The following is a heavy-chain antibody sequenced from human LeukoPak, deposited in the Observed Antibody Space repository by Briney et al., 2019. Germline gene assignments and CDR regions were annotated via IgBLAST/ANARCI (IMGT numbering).Heavy chain of an antibody. CDR3: ARGGDSSGWSYYYYYMDV. V-gene: IGHV1-18*01. CDR1: GYTFTSYG. J-gene: IGHJ6*03. D-gene: IGHD6-19*01. Sequence: ASVKVSCKASGYTFTSYGISWVRQAPGPGLEWMGWISAYNGNTNYAQKLQGRVTMTTDTSTSTAYMELRSLRSDDTAVYYCARGGDSSGWSYYYYYMDVWGKGTTVTVSS. CDR2: ISAYNGNT.